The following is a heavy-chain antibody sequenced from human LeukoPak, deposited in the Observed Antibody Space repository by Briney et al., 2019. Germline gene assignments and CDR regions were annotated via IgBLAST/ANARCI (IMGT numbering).Heavy chain of an antibody. CDR1: GFTFSSYA. Sequence: GGSLRLSCAASGFTFSSYAMSWVRQAPEKGPEWVSAISGSGGSTYYADSVKGRFTISRDNSKNTLYLQMNSLRAEDTAVYYCATRKYSGSYGTFDYWGQGTLVTVSS. CDR3: ATRKYSGSYGTFDY. V-gene: IGHV3-23*01. D-gene: IGHD1-26*01. CDR2: ISGSGGST. J-gene: IGHJ4*02.